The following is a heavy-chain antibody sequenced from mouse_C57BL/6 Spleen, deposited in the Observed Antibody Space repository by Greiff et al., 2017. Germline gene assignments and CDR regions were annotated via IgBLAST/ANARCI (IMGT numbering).Heavy chain of an antibody. CDR3: IRGSSYVYFDY. D-gene: IGHD1-1*01. CDR1: GYTFTGYW. Sequence: VQLQQSGAELMKPGASVKLSCKATGYTFTGYWIEWVKQRPGHGLEWIGEILPGSGSTNYNEKFKGKATFTADTSSNTAYMQLSSLTTEDSANYCGIRGSSYVYFDYWGQGTTLTVSS. V-gene: IGHV1-9*01. J-gene: IGHJ2*01. CDR2: ILPGSGST.